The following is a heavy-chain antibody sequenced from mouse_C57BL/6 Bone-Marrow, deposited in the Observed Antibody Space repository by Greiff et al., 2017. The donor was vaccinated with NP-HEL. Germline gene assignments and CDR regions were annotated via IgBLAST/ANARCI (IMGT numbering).Heavy chain of an antibody. V-gene: IGHV1-26*01. CDR1: GYTFTDYY. D-gene: IGHD1-1*01. CDR3: ARSGGYYYGSSYRYYAMDY. Sequence: EVQLQQSGPELVKPGASVKISCKASGYTFTDYYMNWVKQSHGKSLEWIGDINPNNGGTSYNQKFKGKATLTVDKSSSTAYMELRSLTSEDSAVYYCARSGGYYYGSSYRYYAMDYWGQGTSVTVSS. J-gene: IGHJ4*01. CDR2: INPNNGGT.